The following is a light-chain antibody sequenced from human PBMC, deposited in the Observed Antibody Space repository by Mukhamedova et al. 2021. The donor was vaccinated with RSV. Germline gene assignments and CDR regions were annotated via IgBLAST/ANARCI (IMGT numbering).Light chain of an antibody. J-gene: IGKJ2*01. CDR2: RAS. CDR3: QQFDADLMST. Sequence: WYQRRVHGKAPKLLIYRASNLETGVSSRFSGSGSGTEFTLTISNLQPDDFATYYCQQFDADLMSTFGQGTRVDFK. V-gene: IGKV1-5*03.